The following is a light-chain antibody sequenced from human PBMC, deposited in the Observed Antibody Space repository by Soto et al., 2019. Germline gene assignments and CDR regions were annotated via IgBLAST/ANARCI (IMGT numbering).Light chain of an antibody. J-gene: IGLJ2*01. Sequence: QSVLTQPASVSGSPGQSITISCTGTSSDVGAYNYVSWYQQHPGKAPKLMIYDVSNRPFGVSHRFSGSKSGNMASLTISGLQAEDEADYYCSSYTSSTTVVFGGGTQLTVL. CDR2: DVS. CDR1: SSDVGAYNY. V-gene: IGLV2-14*01. CDR3: SSYTSSTTVV.